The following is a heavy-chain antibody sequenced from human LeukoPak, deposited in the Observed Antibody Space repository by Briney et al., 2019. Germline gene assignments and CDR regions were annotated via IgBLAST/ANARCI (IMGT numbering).Heavy chain of an antibody. V-gene: IGHV1-8*02. CDR1: GYTFTNYD. Sequence: GASVTVSCKASGYTFTNYDINWVRQDTGQGLEWMGWMNPNSGNTGYAQKFQGRVTLTRNTSISTAYMELSSLRSEDAAVYYCARGLGRTAMVTRGEVRFDYWGQGTLVTVSS. J-gene: IGHJ4*02. D-gene: IGHD5-18*01. CDR2: MNPNSGNT. CDR3: ARGLGRTAMVTRGEVRFDY.